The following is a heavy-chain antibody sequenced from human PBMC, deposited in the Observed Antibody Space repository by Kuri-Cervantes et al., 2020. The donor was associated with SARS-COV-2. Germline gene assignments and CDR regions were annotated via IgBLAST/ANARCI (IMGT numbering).Heavy chain of an antibody. Sequence: GGSLRLSCAASGFTFSSYAMSWVRQAPGKGLEWVSAISGSGGSTYYADSVKGRFTISRDNSKNTLYLQMNSLRAEDTAVYYCARAVVVVAAMHPPAFDYWGQGTLVTVSS. CDR1: GFTFSSYA. CDR2: ISGSGGST. CDR3: ARAVVVVAAMHPPAFDY. D-gene: IGHD2-15*01. J-gene: IGHJ4*02. V-gene: IGHV3-23*01.